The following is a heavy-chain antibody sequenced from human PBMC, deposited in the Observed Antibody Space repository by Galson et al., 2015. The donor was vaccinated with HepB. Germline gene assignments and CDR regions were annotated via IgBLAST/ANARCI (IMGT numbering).Heavy chain of an antibody. D-gene: IGHD7-27*01. CDR3: EKANWGSTPDF. V-gene: IGHV3-23*01. Sequence: SLRLSCAASGITLSSYIMSWVRLAPGKGLEWVSSISGGSTYYVDSVKGRFTISRDNSKNTLYLQMHSLRSEDTAVYYCEKANWGSTPDFWGQGTLVTVSS. CDR1: GITLSSYI. CDR2: ISGGST. J-gene: IGHJ4*02.